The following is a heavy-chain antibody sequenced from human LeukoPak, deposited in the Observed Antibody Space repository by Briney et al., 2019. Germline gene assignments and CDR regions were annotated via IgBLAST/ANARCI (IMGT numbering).Heavy chain of an antibody. D-gene: IGHD5-18*01. J-gene: IGHJ4*02. V-gene: IGHV1-2*02. CDR1: GYIFTGYY. Sequence: GASVKVSCKASGYIFTGYYMHWVRQAPGQGLEWMGWINPKSGGTNYAQKFQGRVTMTRDTSISTAYMELSRLRSDDTAVYYCVRDSTAMAHFDYWGQGTPVTVSS. CDR2: INPKSGGT. CDR3: VRDSTAMAHFDY.